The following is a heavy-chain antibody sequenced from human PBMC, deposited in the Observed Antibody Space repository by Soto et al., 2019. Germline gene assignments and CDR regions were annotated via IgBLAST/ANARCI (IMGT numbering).Heavy chain of an antibody. J-gene: IGHJ4*02. D-gene: IGHD3-9*01. Sequence: QVQLVESGGDLVKPGGSLRLSCAASGFPFSDYYMSWIRQAPGKGLEWVSSIGSSSSYTNYADSVKGRFTISRDNAKNXLYLXXNSLXXEXXXVYXXARRRPTGYYNYWGQGTLVTVSA. CDR2: IGSSSSYT. V-gene: IGHV3-11*05. CDR3: ARRRPTGYYNY. CDR1: GFPFSDYY.